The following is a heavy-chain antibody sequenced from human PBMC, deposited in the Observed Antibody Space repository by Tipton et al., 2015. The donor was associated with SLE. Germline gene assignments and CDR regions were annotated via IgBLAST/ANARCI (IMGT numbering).Heavy chain of an antibody. CDR2: IYYAGST. D-gene: IGHD2-15*01. Sequence: TLSLTCTVAGGSINNYYWSWLRQPPGKELEWIGYIYYAGSTNYNPSLKTRVTMSVDTSMNKFSLKLTSLTPADTAVYFCARASRVVVAQYYFDYWGQGTLVTVSS. CDR3: ARASRVVVAQYYFDY. CDR1: GGSINNYY. V-gene: IGHV4-59*13. J-gene: IGHJ4*02.